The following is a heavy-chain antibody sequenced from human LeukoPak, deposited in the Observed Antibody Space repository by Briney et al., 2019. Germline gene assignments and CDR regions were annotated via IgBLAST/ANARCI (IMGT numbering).Heavy chain of an antibody. J-gene: IGHJ6*04. Sequence: ASVKISCKVSGYTFTDYYMHWVQQAPGKGLEWMGLVDPEDGETIYAEKFQGRVTITADTSTDTAYMELSSLRSEDTAVYYCARALAVAGHYYYYYGMDVWGKGTTVTVSS. D-gene: IGHD6-19*01. CDR1: GYTFTDYY. CDR2: VDPEDGET. V-gene: IGHV1-69-2*01. CDR3: ARALAVAGHYYYYYGMDV.